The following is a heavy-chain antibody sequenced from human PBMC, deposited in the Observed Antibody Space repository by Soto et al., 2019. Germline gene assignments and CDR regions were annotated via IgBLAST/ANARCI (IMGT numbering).Heavy chain of an antibody. CDR3: ARGVLLAPDV. CDR1: GGSITSHY. Sequence: SETLSLTWSVFGGSITSHYWTWVRQPPGKGLEWIGYMYYSGRTNYNPSLKSRVTVSIDPSKNQFSLQMSSITAADTAVYYCARGVLLAPDVWGQGTTVTSP. D-gene: IGHD1-26*01. CDR2: MYYSGRT. J-gene: IGHJ6*02. V-gene: IGHV4-59*08.